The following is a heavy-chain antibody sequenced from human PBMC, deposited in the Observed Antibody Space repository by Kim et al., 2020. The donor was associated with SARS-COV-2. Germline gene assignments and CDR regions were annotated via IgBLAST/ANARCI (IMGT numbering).Heavy chain of an antibody. D-gene: IGHD3-10*01. CDR2: INHAGSVK. J-gene: IGHJ6*02. Sequence: GGSLRLSCASSGFTFVDYWMNWVRQTPGKGLEWVGNINHAGSVKFYGDSVKGRFTISRDNAQRFLYLEMNSLRADDTAVSYCARASTATGGMEGWGQGTT. V-gene: IGHV3-7*03. CDR1: GFTFVDYW. CDR3: ARASTATGGMEG.